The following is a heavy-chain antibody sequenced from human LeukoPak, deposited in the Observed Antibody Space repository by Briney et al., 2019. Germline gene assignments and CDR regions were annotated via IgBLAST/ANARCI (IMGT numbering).Heavy chain of an antibody. D-gene: IGHD4/OR15-4a*01. V-gene: IGHV4-59*01. Sequence: SETLSLTCTVSAGSISGYSWSWIRQPPGKGLEWIGYIYYSGDTNYNPSLKNRVTLSVDTSRNQLSLQLSSVTTADTAVYYCVRGPYGASISKWFDPWGQGTLVIVSS. CDR3: VRGPYGASISKWFDP. CDR2: IYYSGDT. CDR1: AGSISGYS. J-gene: IGHJ5*02.